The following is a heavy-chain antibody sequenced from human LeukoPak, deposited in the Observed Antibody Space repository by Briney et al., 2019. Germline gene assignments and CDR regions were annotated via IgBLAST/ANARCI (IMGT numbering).Heavy chain of an antibody. CDR1: GGSISSSNW. D-gene: IGHD3-10*01. CDR2: IYHSGST. CDR3: ASAVDYYGSGSYSNYFDY. Sequence: PSETLSLTCAVSGGSISSSNWWSWVRPPPGQGLEWIGEIYHSGSTNYNPSLKSRVTISVDKSKNQFSLKLSSVTAADTAVYYCASAVDYYGSGSYSNYFDYWGQGTLVTVSS. V-gene: IGHV4-4*02. J-gene: IGHJ4*02.